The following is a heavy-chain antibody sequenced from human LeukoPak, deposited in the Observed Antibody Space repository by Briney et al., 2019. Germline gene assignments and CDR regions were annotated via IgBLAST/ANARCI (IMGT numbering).Heavy chain of an antibody. D-gene: IGHD5-24*01. CDR1: GGSFSGYC. V-gene: IGHV4-34*01. CDR2: INHSGST. Sequence: SETLSLTCAVYGGSFSGYCWSWIRQPPGKGLEWIGEINHSGSTNYNPSLKSRVTISVDTSKNQFSLKLSSVTAADTAVYYCARGRRSVATRYDYWGQGTLVTVSS. J-gene: IGHJ4*02. CDR3: ARGRRSVATRYDY.